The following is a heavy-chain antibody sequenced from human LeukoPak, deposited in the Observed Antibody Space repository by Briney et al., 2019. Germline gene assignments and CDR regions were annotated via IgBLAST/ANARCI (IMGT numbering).Heavy chain of an antibody. Sequence: PGGSLRLSCAASGFTFSSYGMHWVRQAPGKGLEWVAFIRYDGSNKYYADSVKGRFTISRDNSKNTLYLQMNSLRAEDTAVYYCAKAHDFWSGLMYWGQGTLVTVSS. CDR3: AKAHDFWSGLMY. J-gene: IGHJ4*02. D-gene: IGHD3-3*01. V-gene: IGHV3-30*02. CDR1: GFTFSSYG. CDR2: IRYDGSNK.